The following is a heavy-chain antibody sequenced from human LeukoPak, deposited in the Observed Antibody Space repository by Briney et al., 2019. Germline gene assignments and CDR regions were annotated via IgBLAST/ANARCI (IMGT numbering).Heavy chain of an antibody. Sequence: PGGSLRLSCAASGFTFGAHWMSWVRQAPGKGLEWVGRVKSNTDAGTTDYAAPVKGRFTISRDNPKNALYLQMNNLRAEDTAMYYCARDSPPPGYDYWGQGTLVTVSS. J-gene: IGHJ4*02. D-gene: IGHD6-13*01. V-gene: IGHV3-15*01. CDR2: VKSNTDAGTT. CDR3: ARDSPPPGYDY. CDR1: GFTFGAHW.